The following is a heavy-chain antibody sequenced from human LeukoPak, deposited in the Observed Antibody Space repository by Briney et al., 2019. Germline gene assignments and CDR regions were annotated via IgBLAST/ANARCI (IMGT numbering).Heavy chain of an antibody. D-gene: IGHD3-22*01. CDR2: IRDSGGST. CDR3: VKDDSYDNSGYYSSFDY. J-gene: IGHJ4*02. Sequence: GGSLRHSCAASGFTFSSYAMSWVRQAPGKGLESVSGIRDSGGSTYYADSVKGRLTISRDNSKNTLYLQMNSLRAEDTAVYYCVKDDSYDNSGYYSSFDYWGQGTLVTVSS. CDR1: GFTFSSYA. V-gene: IGHV3-23*01.